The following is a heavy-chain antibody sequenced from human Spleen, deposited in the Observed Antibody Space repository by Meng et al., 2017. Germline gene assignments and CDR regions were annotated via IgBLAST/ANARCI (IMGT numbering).Heavy chain of an antibody. CDR3: ARDFGTGYYWSDY. CDR2: ISYDGTNE. D-gene: IGHD3/OR15-3a*01. CDR1: GFTFSNYA. V-gene: IGHV3-30*01. J-gene: IGHJ4*02. Sequence: GESLKISCAASGFTFSNYAFHWVRQAPGKGLEWVAVISYDGTNEYYADSVKGRFTVSRDNSKNTLYLQMNTLRTEDTAVYYCARDFGTGYYWSDYWGQGTLVTVSS.